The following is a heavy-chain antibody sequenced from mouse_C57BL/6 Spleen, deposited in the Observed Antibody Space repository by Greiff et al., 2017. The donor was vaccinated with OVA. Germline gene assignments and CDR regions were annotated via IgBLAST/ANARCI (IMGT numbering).Heavy chain of an antibody. V-gene: IGHV1-69*01. CDR1: GYTFTSYW. Sequence: QVQLQQPGAELVMPGASVKLSCKASGYTFTSYWMHWVKQRPGQGLEWIGEIDPSDSYTNYNQKFKGKSTLTVDKSSSTAYMQLSSLTSEDSAVYYCALDSSGPLAYWGQGTLVTVSA. CDR2: IDPSDSYT. CDR3: ALDSSGPLAY. J-gene: IGHJ3*01. D-gene: IGHD3-2*02.